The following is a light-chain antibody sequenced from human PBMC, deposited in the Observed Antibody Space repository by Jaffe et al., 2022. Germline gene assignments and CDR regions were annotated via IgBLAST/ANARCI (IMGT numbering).Light chain of an antibody. CDR2: EIS. V-gene: IGKV2-29*02. J-gene: IGKJ2*01. Sequence: DIVMTQTPLSLSVTPGQPASISCKSSQSLLYSDGKTYLYWYLQKPGQSPQLLIHEISGRFSGVPDRFSGSGSGTDFTLKISRVEAEDVGVYYCLQGIHFPYTFGQGTKLEIK. CDR3: LQGIHFPYT. CDR1: QSLLYSDGKTY.